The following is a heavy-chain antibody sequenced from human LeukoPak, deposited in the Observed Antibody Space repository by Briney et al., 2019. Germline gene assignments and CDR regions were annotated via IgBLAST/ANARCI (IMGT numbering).Heavy chain of an antibody. D-gene: IGHD3-16*01. CDR3: ARYRVITNDYFDS. V-gene: IGHV3-11*01. CDR2: ISNSGNTI. Sequence: GGSLRLSCAASGFTFGGYYMTWIRQAPGKGLEWVSYISNSGNTIKEADSVKGRFTISRDNAQNSLFLQMKSLRAEDTAVYYCARYRVITNDYFDSWGQGTLVTVSS. CDR1: GFTFGGYY. J-gene: IGHJ4*02.